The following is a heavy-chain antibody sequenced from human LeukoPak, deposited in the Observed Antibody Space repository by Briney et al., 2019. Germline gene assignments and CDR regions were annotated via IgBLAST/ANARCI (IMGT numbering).Heavy chain of an antibody. D-gene: IGHD5-24*01. V-gene: IGHV3-21*01. CDR1: GFAFSIYW. CDR2: ISISSSYI. CDR3: ARGVMATS. Sequence: GGSLRLSCADSGFAFSIYWMSWVRQAPGKGLEWVSSISISSSYIYYADSVKGRFTIYRDNAKTSLYLQMNSLRAEDTAVYYCARGVMATSWGQGTLVTVSS. J-gene: IGHJ4*02.